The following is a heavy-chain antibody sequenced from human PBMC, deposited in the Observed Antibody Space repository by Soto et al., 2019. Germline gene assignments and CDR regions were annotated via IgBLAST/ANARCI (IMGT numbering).Heavy chain of an antibody. Sequence: QVQLVQSGAEVKKPGSSVKVSCKASGGTFSSYAISWVRQAPGQGLEWMGGIIPIFGTANYAQKFQGRVTITADESTSTAYMELSSLRSEDTAVYYCARDNGYCSSTSCSSRGMDVWGQVTTVTVSS. CDR1: GGTFSSYA. V-gene: IGHV1-69*01. D-gene: IGHD2-2*01. CDR2: IIPIFGTA. CDR3: ARDNGYCSSTSCSSRGMDV. J-gene: IGHJ6*02.